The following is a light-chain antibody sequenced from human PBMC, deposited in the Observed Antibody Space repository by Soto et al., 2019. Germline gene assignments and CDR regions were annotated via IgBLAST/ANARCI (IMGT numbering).Light chain of an antibody. J-gene: IGLJ1*01. CDR3: QSYDSSLSGSYV. CDR1: SSNIGAGYD. V-gene: IGLV1-40*01. Sequence: QSVLTQPPSVSGAPGQRVTISCTGSSSNIGAGYDVHWYQRLPGTAPKVLIYSNNNRPSGVPDQFSGSKSGTSASLAITGLQAEDEADYYCQSYDSSLSGSYVFGTGTKVTVL. CDR2: SNN.